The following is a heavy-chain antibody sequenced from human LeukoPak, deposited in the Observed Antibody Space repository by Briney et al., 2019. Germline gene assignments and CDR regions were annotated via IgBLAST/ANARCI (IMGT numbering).Heavy chain of an antibody. CDR3: ARVIFNIAAGFDY. CDR2: ISHSGST. D-gene: IGHD6-13*01. J-gene: IGHJ4*02. Sequence: QASETLSLTCAVYGGSFSGYYWSWIRQPPGKGLEWIGEISHSGSTNYNPSLKSRVTISVDTSKNQFSLKLSSVTAADTAVYYCARVIFNIAAGFDYWGQGTLVTVSS. V-gene: IGHV4-34*01. CDR1: GGSFSGYY.